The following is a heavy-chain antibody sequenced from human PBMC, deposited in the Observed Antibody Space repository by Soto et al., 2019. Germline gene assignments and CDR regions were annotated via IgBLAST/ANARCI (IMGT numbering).Heavy chain of an antibody. V-gene: IGHV1-18*01. CDR2: MSTSNGNT. CDR3: ARDRNWVDP. J-gene: IGHJ5*02. CDR1: GYTFTSYD. Sequence: QVQLVQSGAEVKKPGASVKVSCKASGYTFTSYDISWARQAPGQGLEWMGWMSTSNGNTNYAQKLQGRVTMTTDTSTSTANMELRSLRPDDTAVYFCARDRNWVDPWGQGTLVTVS.